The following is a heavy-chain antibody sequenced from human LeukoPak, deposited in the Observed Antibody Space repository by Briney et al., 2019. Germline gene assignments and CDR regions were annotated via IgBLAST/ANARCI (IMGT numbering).Heavy chain of an antibody. V-gene: IGHV3-23*01. CDR3: ARGGPDYFDY. J-gene: IGHJ4*02. CDR2: ISGGGGST. CDR1: GFTFTSYS. D-gene: IGHD3-16*01. Sequence: SGGSLRLSCAASGFTFTSYSMNWVRQAPGKGLEWVSTISGGGGSTYYADSVKGRFTISRDNSKNTLYLQMNSLRAEDTAVYYCARGGPDYFDYWGQGTLVTVSS.